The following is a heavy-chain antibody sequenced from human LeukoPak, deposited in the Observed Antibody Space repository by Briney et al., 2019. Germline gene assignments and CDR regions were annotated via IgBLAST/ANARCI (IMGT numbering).Heavy chain of an antibody. J-gene: IGHJ3*02. CDR3: ARQSLGACAFDI. Sequence: GESLKISCQASGYRFTNYWIGWVRQMPGKGLEWMGIIYPTDSDTRYSPSFQGQVTISADKSISTAYLQWSSLKASDTAMYYCARQSLGACAFDIWGQGTMVTVSS. V-gene: IGHV5-51*01. CDR1: GYRFTNYW. D-gene: IGHD1-26*01. CDR2: IYPTDSDT.